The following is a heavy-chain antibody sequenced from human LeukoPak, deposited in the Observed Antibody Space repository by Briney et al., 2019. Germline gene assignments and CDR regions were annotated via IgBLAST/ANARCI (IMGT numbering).Heavy chain of an antibody. D-gene: IGHD5-24*01. J-gene: IGHJ4*02. CDR1: GYSISSGYY. V-gene: IGHV4-61*01. CDR2: IYYSGST. Sequence: SETLSLTCTVSGYSISSGYYWGWIRQPPGKGLEWIGYIYYSGSTNYNPSLKSRVTISVDTSKNQFSLKLSSVTAADTAVYYCAREDGYTDYWGQGTLVTVSS. CDR3: AREDGYTDY.